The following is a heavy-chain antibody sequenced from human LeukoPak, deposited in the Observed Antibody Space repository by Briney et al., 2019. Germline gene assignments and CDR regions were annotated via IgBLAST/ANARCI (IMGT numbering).Heavy chain of an antibody. J-gene: IGHJ4*02. CDR1: RYXFTGFY. Sequence: GASVKVSCKASRYXFTGFYIHWVRQAPGQGLEWMGWINPNTGDINYAQTFQGRVSMTRDPSITTAYMELSRLRSDDTAIYYCARDPLLTGYYWPYYFDYWGQGTLVTVSS. CDR2: INPNTGDI. CDR3: ARDPLLTGYYWPYYFDY. D-gene: IGHD3-9*01. V-gene: IGHV1-2*02.